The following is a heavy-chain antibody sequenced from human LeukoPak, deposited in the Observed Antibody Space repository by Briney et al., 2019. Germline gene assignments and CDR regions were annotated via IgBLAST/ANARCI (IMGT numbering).Heavy chain of an antibody. CDR1: GYTFTAYY. D-gene: IGHD3-10*01. V-gene: IGHV1-2*02. J-gene: IGHJ4*02. Sequence: GASVKVSCKASGYTFTAYYIHWVRQAPGQGLEWMGWINPNSGGTNSAQRFQGRVTMTRDTSISTAYMELSRLTSDDTSVYFCARVKAYGGAGDFDYWGPGTVVTVSS. CDR3: ARVKAYGGAGDFDY. CDR2: INPNSGGT.